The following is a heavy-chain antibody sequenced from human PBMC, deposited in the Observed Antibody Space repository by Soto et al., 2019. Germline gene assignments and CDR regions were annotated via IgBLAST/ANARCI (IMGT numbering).Heavy chain of an antibody. D-gene: IGHD3-16*01. CDR2: ITWNSGNI. V-gene: IGHV3-9*01. J-gene: IGHJ4*01. CDR3: AKDHLGGAMAVPFFDS. CDR1: GFNFDDYA. Sequence: SLRLSCAAFGFNFDDYAMHWVRQAPGKGLEWVAGITWNSGNIAYADSVKGRFTISRDNAKNSLYLQMNSLRPEDTAFYFCAKDHLGGAMAVPFFDSRGHGALVTVSS.